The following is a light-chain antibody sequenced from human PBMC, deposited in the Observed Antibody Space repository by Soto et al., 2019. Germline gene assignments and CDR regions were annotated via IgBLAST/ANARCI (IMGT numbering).Light chain of an antibody. J-gene: IGKJ1*01. V-gene: IGKV3-20*01. Sequence: EIVCTQSPGTLSLSPGERATLSCRASQSVTSSYLACYQQKPGQATRLLIYGASTRATGIPARFSGSGSGTEFPITISRLEHEDSAVYYCQQYGSSSWTFGPGTKVDIK. CDR1: QSVTSSY. CDR3: QQYGSSSWT. CDR2: GAS.